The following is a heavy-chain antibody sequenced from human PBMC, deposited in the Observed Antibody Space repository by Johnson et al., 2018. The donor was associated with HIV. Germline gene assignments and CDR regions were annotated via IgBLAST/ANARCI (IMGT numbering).Heavy chain of an antibody. J-gene: IGHJ3*02. CDR3: ATFGGGSFHAFDI. Sequence: VQLVESGGGLVQPGGSLRDSCAASGFTFSNAWMTWVRQAPGKGLAWIGRIKSKTDGGTTDYAAPVKGRFTISRDDSKNTLYLQMNSLKTEDTAVYYCATFGGGSFHAFDIWGQGTMVTVSS. CDR2: IKSKTDGGTT. V-gene: IGHV3-15*01. D-gene: IGHD1-26*01. CDR1: GFTFSNAW.